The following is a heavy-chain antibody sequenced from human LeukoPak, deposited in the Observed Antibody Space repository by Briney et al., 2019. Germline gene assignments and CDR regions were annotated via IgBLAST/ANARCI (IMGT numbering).Heavy chain of an antibody. Sequence: SATLSLTCAVYGGSFSGYYWSWIRPPPGKGLEWIGEINHSGSTNYNPSLKSRVTISVDTSKNQFSLKLSSVTAADTAVYYCARAIVVVPAGSEDYYYYGMDVWGQGTTVTVSS. CDR3: ARAIVVVPAGSEDYYYYGMDV. CDR2: INHSGST. V-gene: IGHV4-34*01. D-gene: IGHD2-2*01. J-gene: IGHJ6*02. CDR1: GGSFSGYY.